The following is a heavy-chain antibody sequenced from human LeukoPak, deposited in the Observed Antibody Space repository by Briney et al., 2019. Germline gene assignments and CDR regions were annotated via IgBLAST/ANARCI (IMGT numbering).Heavy chain of an antibody. V-gene: IGHV4-38-2*02. CDR1: GYFIRSGFY. D-gene: IGHD3-10*01. CDR2: FYHSGST. Sequence: SETLSLTCTVSGYFIRSGFYWGWIRQPPGKGLEWIGSFYHSGSTYYNPSLESRVTISLDTSKNQLSLNLSSVTAADTAVYYCARSIRGGWFDPWGQGTLVTVSS. J-gene: IGHJ5*02. CDR3: ARSIRGGWFDP.